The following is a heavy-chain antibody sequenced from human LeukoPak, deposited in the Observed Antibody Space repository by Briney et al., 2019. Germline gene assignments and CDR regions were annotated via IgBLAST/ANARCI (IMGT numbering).Heavy chain of an antibody. Sequence: GGSLRLSCAASGFTFSSYWMHWVRQAPGKGLVWVSRINSDGSSTSYADSVKGRFTISRDNAKNTLYLQMNSLRAEDTAVYYCASYDFWSGYYDYWGQGTLVTVSS. CDR1: GFTFSSYW. CDR3: ASYDFWSGYYDY. J-gene: IGHJ4*02. D-gene: IGHD3-3*01. V-gene: IGHV3-74*01. CDR2: INSDGSST.